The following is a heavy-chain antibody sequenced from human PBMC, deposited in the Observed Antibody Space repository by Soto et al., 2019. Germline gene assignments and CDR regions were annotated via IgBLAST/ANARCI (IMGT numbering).Heavy chain of an antibody. D-gene: IGHD1-26*01. V-gene: IGHV3-11*06. CDR2: ISASSSYT. Sequence: GGSLRLSCAASGFTRSYYYMNLMRQSPGKGPEWVSYISASSSYTNYADSVQGRFTISRDNAKNSVYLQMNSLRAEDTAVYYCAFSPRPGGTGFDYWGQGTPVTVSS. J-gene: IGHJ4*02. CDR3: AFSPRPGGTGFDY. CDR1: GFTRSYYY.